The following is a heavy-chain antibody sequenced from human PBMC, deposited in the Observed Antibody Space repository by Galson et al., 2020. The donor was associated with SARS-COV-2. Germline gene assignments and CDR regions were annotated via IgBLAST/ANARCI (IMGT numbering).Heavy chain of an antibody. J-gene: IGHJ4*02. CDR2: SKNRRNSYTT. V-gene: IGHV3-72*01. Sequence: GESLKISCAASGFTLSDHYIDWARQAQGKGLEWVARSKNRRNSYTTEYAAPVNGRYTISRDDSKNSLYLQMNSLKTGDAAVYYCVSWSDGSADYWGQGTLVTVYS. CDR1: GFTLSDHY. CDR3: VSWSDGSADY.